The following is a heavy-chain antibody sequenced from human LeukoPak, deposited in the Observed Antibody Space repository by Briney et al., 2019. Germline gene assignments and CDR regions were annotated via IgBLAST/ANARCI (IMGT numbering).Heavy chain of an antibody. V-gene: IGHV3-23*01. CDR3: AKDSPLTNYDSSGYYDY. CDR2: ISGSGGST. D-gene: IGHD3-22*01. CDR1: GFTFSSYG. J-gene: IGHJ4*02. Sequence: GGSLRLSCAASGFTFSSYGMHWARQAPGKGLEWVSAISGSGGSTYYADSVKGRFTISRDNSKNTLYLQMNSLRAEDTAVYYCAKDSPLTNYDSSGYYDYWGQGTLVTVSS.